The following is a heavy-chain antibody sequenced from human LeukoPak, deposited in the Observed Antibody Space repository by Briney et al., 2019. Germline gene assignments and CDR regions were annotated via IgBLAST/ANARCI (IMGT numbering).Heavy chain of an antibody. CDR2: IYYDGTSP. D-gene: IGHD3-10*01. J-gene: IGHJ4*02. CDR3: AREVLMGPRYFDY. CDR1: GFTFSNYG. Sequence: GGSLRLSCAASGFTFSNYGMHWVRQPPGKGLEWVAVIYYDGTSPYYADSVKGRFAISRDNSKNTLYLQMNSLRAEDTAVYYCAREVLMGPRYFDYWGQGTLVTVSS. V-gene: IGHV3-33*01.